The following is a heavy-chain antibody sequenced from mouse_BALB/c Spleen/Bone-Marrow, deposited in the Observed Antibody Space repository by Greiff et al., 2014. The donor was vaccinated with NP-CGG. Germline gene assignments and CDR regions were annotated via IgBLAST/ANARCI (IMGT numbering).Heavy chain of an antibody. CDR1: GYTFTTYT. J-gene: IGHJ4*01. Sequence: QVQLKESGAELARPGASVKMSCKASGYTFTTYTMHWVKQRPGQGLEWIGYINLSSGYTNYNQKFKDKATLTADKSSSTAYMQLSSLTSEDSAVYFCAKRDIYYGYDGNAMDYWGQGTSVTVSS. CDR2: INLSSGYT. D-gene: IGHD2-2*01. CDR3: AKRDIYYGYDGNAMDY. V-gene: IGHV1-4*01.